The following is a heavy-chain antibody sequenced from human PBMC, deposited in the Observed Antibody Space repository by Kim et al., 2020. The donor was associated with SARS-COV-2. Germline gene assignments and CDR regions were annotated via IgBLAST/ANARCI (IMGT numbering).Heavy chain of an antibody. D-gene: IGHD3-3*01. Sequence: ASVKVSCKASGYTFTSYAMNWVRQAPGQGLEWMGWINTNTGNPTYAQGFTGRFVFSLDTSVSTAYLQISNLKAEDTAVYYCARDRRTTIFGVVIIPTNWFDPWGQGTLVTVSS. CDR3: ARDRRTTIFGVVIIPTNWFDP. V-gene: IGHV7-4-1*02. J-gene: IGHJ5*02. CDR2: INTNTGNP. CDR1: GYTFTSYA.